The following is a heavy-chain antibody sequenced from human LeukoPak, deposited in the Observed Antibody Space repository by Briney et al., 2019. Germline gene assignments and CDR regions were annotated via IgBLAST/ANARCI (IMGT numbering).Heavy chain of an antibody. V-gene: IGHV1-69*04. J-gene: IGHJ4*02. CDR2: IIPILGIA. CDR1: AGTFSSYT. CDR3: AREDAYCSGGSCYSSYFDY. Sequence: SVKVSCKASAGTFSSYTISWVRQAPGQGLEWMGRIIPILGIANYAQKFQGRVTITADKSTSTAYMELSSLRSEDTAVYYCAREDAYCSGGSCYSSYFDYWGQGTLVTVSS. D-gene: IGHD2-15*01.